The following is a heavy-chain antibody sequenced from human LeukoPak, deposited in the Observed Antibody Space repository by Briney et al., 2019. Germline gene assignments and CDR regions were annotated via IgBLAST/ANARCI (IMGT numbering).Heavy chain of an antibody. CDR1: GFTFDDYA. V-gene: IGHV3-43*02. D-gene: IGHD1-14*01. CDR2: ISGDGGST. CDR3: AKDGGVITQDYGMDV. J-gene: IGHJ6*02. Sequence: PGGSLRLSCAASGFTFDDYAMHWVRQAPGKGLEWVSLISGDGGSTYYADSVKGRFTISRDNSKNSLYLQMNSLRTEDTALYYCAKDGGVITQDYGMDVWGQGTTVTVSS.